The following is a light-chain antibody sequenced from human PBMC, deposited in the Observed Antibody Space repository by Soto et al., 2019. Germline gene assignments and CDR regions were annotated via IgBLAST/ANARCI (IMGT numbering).Light chain of an antibody. J-gene: IGKJ1*01. CDR2: GAS. V-gene: IGKV3-20*01. CDR1: QSVDSNY. CDR3: QQYSNWPL. Sequence: EIVLTQSPGTLSLSAGEGSNLSRMASQSVDSNYLAWYQPQPGKAPRLLIHGASDRGTGTPDRLSGSGSGTDFTLTIRGLQSEDFAVSYCQQYSNWPLFGQGTKVDIK.